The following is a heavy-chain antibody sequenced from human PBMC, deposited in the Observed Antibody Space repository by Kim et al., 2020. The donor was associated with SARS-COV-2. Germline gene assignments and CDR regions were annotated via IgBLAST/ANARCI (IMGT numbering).Heavy chain of an antibody. J-gene: IGHJ4*02. V-gene: IGHV3-11*01. D-gene: IGHD5-12*01. CDR3: ARGPLEMATIGVY. Sequence: ADSVQGRFTISRDNAKNSLYLKMNSLRAEDTALYYCARGPLEMATIGVYWGQGTLVTVSS.